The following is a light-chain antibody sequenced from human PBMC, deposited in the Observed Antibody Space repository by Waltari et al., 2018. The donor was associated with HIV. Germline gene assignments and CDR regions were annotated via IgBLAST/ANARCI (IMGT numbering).Light chain of an antibody. J-gene: IGLJ1*01. V-gene: IGLV2-14*03. CDR3: ASFTSGRLNF. Sequence: QSALTQPASVSGSPGQSITISCTGTSSDVGAYEYVSRYQQHPGKVPKLLTYDVYNRPSRISNRFSGSKSGNTASLTISGLQAEDEAAYYCASFTSGRLNFFGTGTKVTVL. CDR2: DVY. CDR1: SSDVGAYEY.